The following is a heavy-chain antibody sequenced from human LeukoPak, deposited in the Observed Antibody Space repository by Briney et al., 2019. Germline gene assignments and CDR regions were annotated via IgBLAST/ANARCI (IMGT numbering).Heavy chain of an antibody. V-gene: IGHV3-9*01. CDR3: AKVHSSGWYYFDY. Sequence: PGRSLRLSCAASGFTFDDYAMHWVRHAPGKGLEWVSGISWNSGSIGYADSVKGRFTISRDNAKNSLYLQMSSLRAEDTALYYCAKVHSSGWYYFDYWGQGTLVTVSS. J-gene: IGHJ4*02. D-gene: IGHD6-19*01. CDR1: GFTFDDYA. CDR2: ISWNSGSI.